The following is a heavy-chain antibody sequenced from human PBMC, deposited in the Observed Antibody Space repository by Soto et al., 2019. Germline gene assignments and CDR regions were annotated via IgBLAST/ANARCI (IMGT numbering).Heavy chain of an antibody. CDR1: GFTFSSYA. CDR2: ISGSGGST. V-gene: IGHV3-23*01. Sequence: GGSLRLSCAASGFTFSSYAMSWVRQAPGKGLEWVSAISGSGGSTYYADSVKGRFTISRDNSKNTLYLQMNSLRAEDTAVYYCAKDRARGSTKMGNEYWGQGTLVTVSS. CDR3: AKDRARGSTKMGNEY. D-gene: IGHD7-27*01. J-gene: IGHJ4*02.